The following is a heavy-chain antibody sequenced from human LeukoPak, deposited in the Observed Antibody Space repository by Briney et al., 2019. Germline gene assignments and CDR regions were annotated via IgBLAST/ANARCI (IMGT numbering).Heavy chain of an antibody. CDR3: ARLCGGDCSDAFDI. Sequence: GSLRLSCAASGFTFSSYSMNWVRQAPGKGLEWVSYISSSSSTIYYADSVKGRFTISRDNAKNSLYLQMNSLRAEDTAVYYCARLCGGDCSDAFDIWGQGTMVTVSS. J-gene: IGHJ3*02. CDR2: ISSSSSTI. CDR1: GFTFSSYS. V-gene: IGHV3-48*01. D-gene: IGHD2-21*02.